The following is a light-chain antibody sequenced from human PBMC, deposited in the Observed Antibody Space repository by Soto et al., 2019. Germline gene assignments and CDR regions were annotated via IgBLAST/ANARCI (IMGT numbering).Light chain of an antibody. V-gene: IGLV1-51*02. CDR1: SSTTGNNY. J-gene: IGLJ1*01. Sequence: QSVLTQPPSVSAAPGQKVTISCSGSSSTTGNNYVSWYQQLPGTAPKLLIYENDKRPSGIPDRFSGSKSGTSATLDITGLQTGDEADYYCATWDSSLSTGVFGTGT. CDR2: END. CDR3: ATWDSSLSTGV.